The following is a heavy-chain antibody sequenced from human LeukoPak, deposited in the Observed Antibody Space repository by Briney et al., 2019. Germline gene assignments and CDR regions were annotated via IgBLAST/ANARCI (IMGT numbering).Heavy chain of an antibody. V-gene: IGHV3-23*01. CDR3: AKREKGTTGRFFDY. CDR2: IGEGVGNT. CDR1: GFTFTNYA. D-gene: IGHD4-17*01. J-gene: IGHJ4*02. Sequence: KAGGSLRLSCAASGFTFTNYAMTWVRQAPGKGLEWVSGIGEGVGNTYYADSVKGRFTISRDHSKNTLYLQMNSLRAEDTALYYCAKREKGTTGRFFDYWGQGTLVTVSS.